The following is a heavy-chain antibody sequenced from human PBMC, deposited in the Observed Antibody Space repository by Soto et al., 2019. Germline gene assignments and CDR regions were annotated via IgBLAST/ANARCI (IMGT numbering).Heavy chain of an antibody. Sequence: GGSLRLSCAASGFTFSSYAMSWVRQAPGKGLEWVSAISGSGGSTYYADSVKGRFTISRDNSKNTLYLQMNSLRAEDTAVYYCAADLNSGGYYYYGMDVWGQGTTVTVSS. V-gene: IGHV3-23*01. CDR3: AADLNSGGYYYYGMDV. J-gene: IGHJ6*02. D-gene: IGHD2-21*01. CDR2: ISGSGGST. CDR1: GFTFSSYA.